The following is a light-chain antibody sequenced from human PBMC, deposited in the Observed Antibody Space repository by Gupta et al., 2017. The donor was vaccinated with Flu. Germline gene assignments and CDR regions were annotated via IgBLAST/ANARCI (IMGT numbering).Light chain of an antibody. CDR1: QSVLYNKNY. J-gene: IGKJ1*01. CDR3: QHYYSIPWT. CDR2: RAS. Sequence: DIVMTQSPDSLAVSLGERATINCKSSQSVLYNKNYLAWYQQKVGQPPRLLISRASTRESGVPDRFSGSGSGTAFTLTISNLQPEDVAVYYCQHYYSIPWTFGQGTKVEIK. V-gene: IGKV4-1*01.